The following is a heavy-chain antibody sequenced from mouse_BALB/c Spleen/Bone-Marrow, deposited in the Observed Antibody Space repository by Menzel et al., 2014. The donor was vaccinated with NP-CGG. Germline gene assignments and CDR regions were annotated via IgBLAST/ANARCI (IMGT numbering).Heavy chain of an antibody. CDR2: ISGGGSYT. V-gene: IGHV5-9-2*01. J-gene: IGHJ3*01. Sequence: EVKLVESGGGLVKSGGSLKLSCAASGFSFNRYGMSWVRQTPEKRLEWVATISGGGSYTFYPDSVKGRFTISRDNAKNNLYLQLSSLRSEDTALYYCARHAYYDQTEVSFVYWGQGTLVTVSA. CDR3: ARHAYYDQTEVSFVY. CDR1: GFSFNRYG. D-gene: IGHD2-4*01.